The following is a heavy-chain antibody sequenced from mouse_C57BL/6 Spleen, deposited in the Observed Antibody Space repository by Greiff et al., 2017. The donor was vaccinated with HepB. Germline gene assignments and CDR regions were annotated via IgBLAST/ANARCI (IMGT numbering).Heavy chain of an antibody. CDR3: ARRVYGYYGFAY. V-gene: IGHV1-81*01. Sequence: VQLQQSGAELARPGASVKLSCKASGYTFTSYGISWVKQRTGQGLEWIGEIYPRSGNTYYNEKFKGKATLTADKSSSTAYMELRSLKSEDSAVYFCARRVYGYYGFAYCGQGTLVTVSA. J-gene: IGHJ3*01. CDR2: IYPRSGNT. CDR1: GYTFTSYG. D-gene: IGHD2-3*01.